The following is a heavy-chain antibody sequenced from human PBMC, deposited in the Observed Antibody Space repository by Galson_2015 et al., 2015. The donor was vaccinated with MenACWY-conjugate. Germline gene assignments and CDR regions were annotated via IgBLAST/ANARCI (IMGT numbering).Heavy chain of an antibody. CDR2: IKADGSFS. CDR3: AKDNNWSSDS. Sequence: SLRLSCAASGFTFNNYWMHWVRQPPGKGLEWISYIKADGSFSNYADSVKGRFTISTDNAKNMVYLQMDGLGDEDTDVYFCAKDNNWSSDSWGQGTLVTVSS. CDR1: GFTFNNYW. J-gene: IGHJ4*02. V-gene: IGHV3-74*01. D-gene: IGHD1-1*01.